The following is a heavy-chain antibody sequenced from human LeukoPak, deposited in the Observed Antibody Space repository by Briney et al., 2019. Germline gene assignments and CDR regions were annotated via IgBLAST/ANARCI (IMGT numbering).Heavy chain of an antibody. CDR2: ISSSSSDI. D-gene: IGHD2-2*01. CDR3: ARDCSSTRTPNDAFDI. CDR1: GFTFSSYS. V-gene: IGHV3-21*01. J-gene: IGHJ3*02. Sequence: PGGSLRLSCAASGFTFSSYSMNWVRQAPGKGLEWVSSISSSSSDIYYADSVKGRFTISRDKAKKSMYLQMNSLRAEDTAVYYCARDCSSTRTPNDAFDIWGQGTMVTVSS.